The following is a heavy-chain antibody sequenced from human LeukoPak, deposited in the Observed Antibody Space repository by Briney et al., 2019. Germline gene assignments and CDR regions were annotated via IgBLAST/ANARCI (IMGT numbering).Heavy chain of an antibody. Sequence: SETLSLTCTVSGGSSSSNFRSWIRQPPGKGLEWIGNIHTSGSTNYNPSLRSRVTLSIDTSTNQFSLKLSSVTAADTAVYYCARHQNIAAPFDYWGQGTLVTVSS. D-gene: IGHD6-6*01. CDR2: IHTSGST. CDR3: ARHQNIAAPFDY. V-gene: IGHV4-59*08. J-gene: IGHJ4*02. CDR1: GGSSSSNF.